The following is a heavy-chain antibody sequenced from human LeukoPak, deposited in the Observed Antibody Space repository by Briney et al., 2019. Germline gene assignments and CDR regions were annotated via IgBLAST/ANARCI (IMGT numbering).Heavy chain of an antibody. CDR1: GYTFTSYG. CDR3: ARVRKQQLVSRFDY. J-gene: IGHJ4*02. V-gene: IGHV7-4-1*02. D-gene: IGHD6-13*01. Sequence: ASVKVSCKASGYTFTSYGISWVRQAPGQGLEWMGWINTNTGNPTYAQGFTGRFVFSLDTSVSTAYLQISSLKAEDTAVYYCARVRKQQLVSRFDYWGQGTLVTVSS. CDR2: INTNTGNP.